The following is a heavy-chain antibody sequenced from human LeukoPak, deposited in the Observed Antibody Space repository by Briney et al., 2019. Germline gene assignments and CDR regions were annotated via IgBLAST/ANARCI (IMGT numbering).Heavy chain of an antibody. CDR1: GGSISSYY. Sequence: RSSETLSLTCTVSGGSISSYYWSWIRQPPGKGLEWIGYIYYSGSTNYNPSLKSRVTISVDTSKNQFSLKLSSVTAADTAVYYCARTLTYGDYANWFDPWGQGTLVTVSS. V-gene: IGHV4-59*01. CDR2: IYYSGST. J-gene: IGHJ5*02. CDR3: ARTLTYGDYANWFDP. D-gene: IGHD4-17*01.